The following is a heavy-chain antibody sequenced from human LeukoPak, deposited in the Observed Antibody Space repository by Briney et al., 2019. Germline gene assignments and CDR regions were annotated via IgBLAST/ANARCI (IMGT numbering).Heavy chain of an antibody. Sequence: PGGSLRLSCAASGFTFSSYGMHWVRQAPGKGLEWVAFIRDDGSNKYYADSVKGRFAISRDNSKNTLYLQMNSLRAEDTAVYYCYAEGLAYHDTRTFDYWGQGTLVTVSS. J-gene: IGHJ4*02. CDR1: GFTFSSYG. D-gene: IGHD3-22*01. CDR2: IRDDGSNK. V-gene: IGHV3-30*02. CDR3: YAEGLAYHDTRTFDY.